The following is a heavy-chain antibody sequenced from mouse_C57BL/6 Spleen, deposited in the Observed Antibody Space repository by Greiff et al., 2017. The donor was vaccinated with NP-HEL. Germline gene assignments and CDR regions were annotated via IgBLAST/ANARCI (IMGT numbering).Heavy chain of an antibody. Sequence: QVQLQQPGAELVKPGASVKMSCKASGYTFTSYWITWVKQRPGQGLEWIGDLYPGSGSTNYNEKFKSKATLTVDTSSSTAYMQLSSLTSEDSAVYYCARSTMVTTWDYYAMDYWGQGTSVTVSS. CDR1: GYTFTSYW. D-gene: IGHD2-2*01. J-gene: IGHJ4*01. V-gene: IGHV1-55*01. CDR2: LYPGSGST. CDR3: ARSTMVTTWDYYAMDY.